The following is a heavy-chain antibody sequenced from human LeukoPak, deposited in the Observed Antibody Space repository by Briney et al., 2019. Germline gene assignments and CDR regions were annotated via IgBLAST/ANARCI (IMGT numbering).Heavy chain of an antibody. CDR3: ARAYGDYAEFDY. CDR2: IYYSGST. CDR1: GGSISSYH. Sequence: SETLSLTCTVSGGSISSYHWSWIRQPPGKGLEWIGYIYYSGSTNYNPSLKSRVTISVDTSKNQFSLKLSSVTAADTAVYYCARAYGDYAEFDYWGQGTLVTVSS. D-gene: IGHD4-17*01. V-gene: IGHV4-59*01. J-gene: IGHJ4*02.